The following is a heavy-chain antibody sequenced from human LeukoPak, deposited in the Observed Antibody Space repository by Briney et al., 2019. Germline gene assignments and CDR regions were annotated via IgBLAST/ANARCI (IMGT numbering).Heavy chain of an antibody. V-gene: IGHV4-34*01. CDR3: ARGGNYDSSGYYYDFDY. D-gene: IGHD3-22*01. J-gene: IGHJ4*02. CDR2: IYHSGST. Sequence: SETLSLTCAVYGGSFSGYYWSWIRQPPGKGLEWIGYIYHSGSTYYNPSLKSRVTISVDRSKNQFSLKLSSVTAADTAVYYCARGGNYDSSGYYYDFDYWGQGTLVTVSS. CDR1: GGSFSGYY.